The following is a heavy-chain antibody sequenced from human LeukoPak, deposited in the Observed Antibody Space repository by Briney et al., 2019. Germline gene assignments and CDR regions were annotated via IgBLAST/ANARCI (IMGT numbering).Heavy chain of an antibody. V-gene: IGHV3-21*01. CDR1: GFTFSSYS. CDR2: ISSSSSYI. CDR3: ATSAITGYSSSVDY. D-gene: IGHD6-13*01. Sequence: GGSLRLSCAASGFTFSSYSMNWVRQAPGKGLEWVSSISSSSSYIYYADSVKGRFTISRDNAKNSLYLQMNSLRAGDTAVYYCATSAITGYSSSVDYWGQGTLVTVSS. J-gene: IGHJ4*02.